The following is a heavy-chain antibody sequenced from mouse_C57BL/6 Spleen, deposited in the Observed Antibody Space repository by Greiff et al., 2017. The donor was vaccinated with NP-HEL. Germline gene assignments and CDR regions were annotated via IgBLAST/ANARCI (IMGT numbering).Heavy chain of an antibody. CDR2: INPSSGYT. V-gene: IGHV1-4*01. D-gene: IGHD2-4*01. CDR3: AIMEGLRPSYWYFDV. CDR1: GYTFTSYT. Sequence: VQLQQSGAELARPGASVKMSCKASGYTFTSYTMHWVKQRPGQGLEWIGYINPSSGYTKYNQKFKDKATLTADKSSSTAYMQLSSLTSEDSAVYYCAIMEGLRPSYWYFDVWGTGTTVTVSS. J-gene: IGHJ1*03.